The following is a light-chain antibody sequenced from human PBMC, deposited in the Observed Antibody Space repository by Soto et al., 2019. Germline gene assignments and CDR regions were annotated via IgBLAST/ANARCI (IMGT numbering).Light chain of an antibody. CDR2: KAS. J-gene: IGKJ1*01. V-gene: IGKV1-5*03. CDR1: QSISSW. Sequence: DIQMTQSPSTLSASVGDRVTITCRASQSISSWLAWNQQKPGKAPKLLIYKASTLQSGVPSRFSGSGSGTEFTLAIGSLQPDDSATYYCQQYNDNWTFGQGTKVDI. CDR3: QQYNDNWT.